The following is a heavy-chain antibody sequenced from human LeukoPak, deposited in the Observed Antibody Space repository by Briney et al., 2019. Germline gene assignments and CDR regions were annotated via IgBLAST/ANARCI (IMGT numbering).Heavy chain of an antibody. CDR1: GYTFTGYY. J-gene: IGHJ5*02. CDR2: INPNSGGT. V-gene: IGHV1-2*02. D-gene: IGHD3-3*01. Sequence: GASVKVSCKASGYTFTGYYMHWVRQAPGQGLEWMGWINPNSGGTNYAQKFQGRVTMTRDTSFSTAYMELSRLRSDDTAVYYCASFEGEWLSNWFDPWGQGTLVTVSS. CDR3: ASFEGEWLSNWFDP.